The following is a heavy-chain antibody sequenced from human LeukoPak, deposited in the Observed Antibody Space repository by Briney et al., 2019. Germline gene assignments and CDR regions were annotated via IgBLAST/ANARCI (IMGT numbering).Heavy chain of an antibody. V-gene: IGHV4-4*07. CDR1: GGSISSYY. J-gene: IGHJ4*02. Sequence: SETLSLTCTVSGGSISSYYWSWIRQPAGKGLEWIGRIYNTGSSNYGPSLKSRVTMSVDMSKNQFSLKLSSVTAADTAVYYCARGRYFDWWGQGTLVTVSS. CDR3: ARGRYFDW. CDR2: IYNTGSS. D-gene: IGHD1-14*01.